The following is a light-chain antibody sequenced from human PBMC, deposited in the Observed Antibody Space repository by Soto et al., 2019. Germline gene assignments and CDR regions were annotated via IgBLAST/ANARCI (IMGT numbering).Light chain of an antibody. Sequence: VLTQPPSVSGAPGQRVTISCTGSSSNIGAGYDVHWYRQLPGTAPQLLIHGNSNRPSGVPDRFSGSKSGPSASLAITGLQAEDEADYYCQSYDSSLSNSVVFGGGTKLTVL. J-gene: IGLJ2*01. V-gene: IGLV1-40*01. CDR2: GNS. CDR1: SSNIGAGYD. CDR3: QSYDSSLSNSVV.